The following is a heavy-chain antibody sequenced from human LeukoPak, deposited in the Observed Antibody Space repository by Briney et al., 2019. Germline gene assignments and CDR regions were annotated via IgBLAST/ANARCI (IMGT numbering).Heavy chain of an antibody. J-gene: IGHJ4*02. D-gene: IGHD6-13*01. Sequence: SETLSLTCTVSGGSISSYYWSWIRQPAGKGLEWIGRGYISGTTHYNPSLKSRVTMSVDRSKNQFSLKLSSVTAADTAVYYCARGGGYSSSSVDYWGQGTLVTVSS. CDR2: GYISGTT. V-gene: IGHV4-4*07. CDR1: GGSISSYY. CDR3: ARGGGYSSSSVDY.